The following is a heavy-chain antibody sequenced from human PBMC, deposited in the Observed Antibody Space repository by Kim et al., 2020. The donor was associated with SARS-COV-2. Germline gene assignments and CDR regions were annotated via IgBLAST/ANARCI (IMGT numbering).Heavy chain of an antibody. CDR1: GGSISSYY. Sequence: SETLSLTCTVSGGSISSYYWSWIRQPPGKGLEWIGYIYYSGSTNYNPSLKSRVTISVDTSKNQFSLKLSSVTAADTAVYYCARSGSGWSGLYYYYMDVWGKGTTVTVSS. CDR3: ARSGSGWSGLYYYYMDV. CDR2: IYYSGST. J-gene: IGHJ6*03. V-gene: IGHV4-59*01. D-gene: IGHD6-19*01.